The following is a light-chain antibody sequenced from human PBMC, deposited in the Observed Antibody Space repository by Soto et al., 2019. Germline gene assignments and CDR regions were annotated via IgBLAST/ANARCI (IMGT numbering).Light chain of an antibody. J-gene: IGLJ1*01. CDR2: DVT. Sequence: QSVLTQPASVSGSPGQSITMSCTGTSSDIGGYNYASWYQQHPAKTPKLMIYDVTNRPSGVSNRFSGSKSGNTASLTSSGLQAEDEADYYCSSYTSSSTPVLFGTGTKVTVL. CDR3: SSYTSSSTPVL. CDR1: SSDIGGYNY. V-gene: IGLV2-14*01.